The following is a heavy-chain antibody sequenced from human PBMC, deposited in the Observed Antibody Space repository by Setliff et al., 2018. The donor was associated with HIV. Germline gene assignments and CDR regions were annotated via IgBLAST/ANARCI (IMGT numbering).Heavy chain of an antibody. D-gene: IGHD2-2*01. CDR1: GASVNYNT. CDR2: IYNSVTT. CDR3: ARGGTSSNWFGP. V-gene: IGHV4-59*02. J-gene: IGHJ5*02. Sequence: KPSETLSLTCSVSGASVNYNTWSWIRQAPGKGLQWIGFIYNSVTTNYNPSLKSRATISLDTSKNQFSLKPTSVTAADTAVYYCARGGTSSNWFGPWGQGTLVTVSS.